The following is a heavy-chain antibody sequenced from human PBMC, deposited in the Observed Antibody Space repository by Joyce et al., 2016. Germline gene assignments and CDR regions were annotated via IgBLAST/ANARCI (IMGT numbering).Heavy chain of an antibody. CDR1: GFTFSNYG. J-gene: IGHJ4*02. D-gene: IGHD3-16*01. CDR2: IAKDGNKK. V-gene: IGHV3-30*18. CDR3: AKRYDYVDY. Sequence: QVQLVESGGGVVQLGRSLRLSWAASGFTFSNYGMHWVRQAPGKGLEWVAVIAKDGNKKYYADSVKGRFTISRDNSKNTLYLQMNSLRAEDTAVYYCAKRYDYVDYWGQGTLVTVSS.